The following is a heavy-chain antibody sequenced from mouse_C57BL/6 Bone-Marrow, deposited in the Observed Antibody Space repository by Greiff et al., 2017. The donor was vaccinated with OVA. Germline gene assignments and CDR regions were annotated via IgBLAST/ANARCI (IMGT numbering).Heavy chain of an antibody. J-gene: IGHJ3*01. D-gene: IGHD1-3*01. Sequence: QVQLQQPGAELVKPGASVKMSCKASGYTFTSYWITWVKQRPGQGLEWIGDIYPGSGSTNYNEKFKSKATLTVDKSSSTAYMQLSSLTSEDSAVYYCARWAKGGFAYWGQGTLVTVSA. CDR3: ARWAKGGFAY. CDR2: IYPGSGST. CDR1: GYTFTSYW. V-gene: IGHV1-55*01.